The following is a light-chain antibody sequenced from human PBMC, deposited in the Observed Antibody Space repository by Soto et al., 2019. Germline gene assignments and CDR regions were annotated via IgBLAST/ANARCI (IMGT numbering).Light chain of an antibody. Sequence: DIVMTQSPLSLPVTPGEPASISCRSSQSLLHSNGYNYLDWYLQKPGQSPQLLIYLGSNRASGVPDRFSGSRSGTDFTLKISRVEAEDVGVYYCMQALQTVTFGQGTRLEMK. CDR2: LGS. J-gene: IGKJ5*01. V-gene: IGKV2-28*01. CDR3: MQALQTVT. CDR1: QSLLHSNGYNY.